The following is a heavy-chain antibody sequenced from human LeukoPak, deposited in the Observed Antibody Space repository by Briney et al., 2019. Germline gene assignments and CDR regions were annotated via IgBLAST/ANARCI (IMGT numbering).Heavy chain of an antibody. J-gene: IGHJ6*03. D-gene: IGHD4-17*01. V-gene: IGHV4-61*05. CDR2: IYYSGST. CDR3: ARRGGYGDYSYYYYYMDV. CDR1: GGSISSSSSY. Sequence: SETLSLTCSVSGGSISSSSSYWGWIRQPPGKGLEWIGYIYYSGSTNYNPSLKSRVTISVDTSKNQFSLKLSSVTAADTAVYYCARRGGYGDYSYYYYYMDVWGKGTTVTVSS.